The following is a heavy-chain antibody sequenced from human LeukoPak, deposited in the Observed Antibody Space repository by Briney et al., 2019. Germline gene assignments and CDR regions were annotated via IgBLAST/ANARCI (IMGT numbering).Heavy chain of an antibody. D-gene: IGHD2-8*01. CDR2: IYYSGST. V-gene: IGHV4-59*01. CDR3: ARMGVYYYYYYMDV. J-gene: IGHJ6*03. Sequence: SETLSLTCTLSGGSISSYYWSWIRQPPGKGLEWIGYIYYSGSTNYNPSLKSRVTISVDTSKNQFSLKLSSVTAADTAVYYCARMGVYYYYYYMDVWGKGTTVTVSS. CDR1: GGSISSYY.